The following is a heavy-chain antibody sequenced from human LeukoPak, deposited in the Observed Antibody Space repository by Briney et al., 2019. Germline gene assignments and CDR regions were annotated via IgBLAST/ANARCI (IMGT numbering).Heavy chain of an antibody. CDR1: GYTFTSYA. V-gene: IGHV7-4-1*02. J-gene: IGHJ4*02. D-gene: IGHD3-16*02. Sequence: ASVKVSCEASGYTFTSYAMNWVRQAPGQGLEWMGWINTNTGNPTYAQGFTGRFVFSLDTSVSTAYLQISSLKAEDTAVYYCAREEGGGVIVPFDYWGQGTLVTVSS. CDR3: AREEGGGVIVPFDY. CDR2: INTNTGNP.